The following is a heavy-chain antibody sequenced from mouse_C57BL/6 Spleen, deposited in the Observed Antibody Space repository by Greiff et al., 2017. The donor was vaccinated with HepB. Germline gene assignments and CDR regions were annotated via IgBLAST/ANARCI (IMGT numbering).Heavy chain of an antibody. Sequence: QVQLQQPGAELVRPGSSVKLSCKASGYTFTSYWMDWVKQRPGQGLEWIGNIYPSDSETHYNQKFKDKATLTVDKSSSTAYMQRSSLTSEDSAVYYCARGFHYYGSTLYYFDYWGQGTTLTVSS. V-gene: IGHV1-61*01. CDR2: IYPSDSET. D-gene: IGHD1-1*01. CDR3: ARGFHYYGSTLYYFDY. J-gene: IGHJ2*01. CDR1: GYTFTSYW.